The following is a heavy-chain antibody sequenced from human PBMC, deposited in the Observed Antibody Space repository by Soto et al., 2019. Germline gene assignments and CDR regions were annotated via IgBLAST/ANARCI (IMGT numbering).Heavy chain of an antibody. CDR1: GGSISSGGYY. D-gene: IGHD3-16*01. CDR2: IYYSGST. V-gene: IGHV4-31*11. CDR3: ARVGGINWFDP. Sequence: PSETLSLTCAVSGGSISSGGYYWSWIRQHPGKGLEWIGYIYYSGSTYYNPSLKSRVTISVDTSKNQFSLKLSSVTAADTAVYYCARVGGINWFDPWGQGTLVTVSS. J-gene: IGHJ5*02.